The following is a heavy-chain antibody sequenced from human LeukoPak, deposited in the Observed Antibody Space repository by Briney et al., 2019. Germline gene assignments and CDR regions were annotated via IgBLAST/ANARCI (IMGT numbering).Heavy chain of an antibody. Sequence: SSETPSLTCTVSGYSIRSGFYWGWIRQPPGKGLEWIGNIYHSGITYYTPSLKSRVTISVDTSKNQFYLKLSSVTAADTAVYYCARAVGSFDWLPLFDYWGQGTLVTVSS. J-gene: IGHJ4*02. V-gene: IGHV4-38-2*02. CDR3: ARAVGSFDWLPLFDY. CDR2: IYHSGIT. D-gene: IGHD3-9*01. CDR1: GYSIRSGFY.